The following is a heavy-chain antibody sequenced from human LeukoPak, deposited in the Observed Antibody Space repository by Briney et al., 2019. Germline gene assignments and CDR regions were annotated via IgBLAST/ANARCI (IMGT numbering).Heavy chain of an antibody. Sequence: GGSLRLSCAASGFTFSSYWMSWVRQAPGKGLEWVANIKQDGSEKYYVDSVKGRFTISRDNAKNSLYLEMNSLRAEDTAVYYCARDRGYSGYGLSLFDYWGQGTLVTVSS. D-gene: IGHD5-12*01. V-gene: IGHV3-7*01. CDR2: IKQDGSEK. CDR1: GFTFSSYW. CDR3: ARDRGYSGYGLSLFDY. J-gene: IGHJ4*02.